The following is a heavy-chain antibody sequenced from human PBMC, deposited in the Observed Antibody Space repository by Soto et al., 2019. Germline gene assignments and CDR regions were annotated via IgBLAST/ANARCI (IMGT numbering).Heavy chain of an antibody. J-gene: IGHJ4*02. CDR3: ARDFSGPMDY. D-gene: IGHD3-10*01. CDR2: IYPSGGST. Sequence: ASVKVSCKASGYTFTNYYMHCVRQAPGQGLEWMGIIYPSGGSTRNAQKFQGRVTMTRDTSTSTVYMELSSLRSEDTAVYYCARDFSGPMDYWGRGTLVTVSS. CDR1: GYTFTNYY. V-gene: IGHV1-46*01.